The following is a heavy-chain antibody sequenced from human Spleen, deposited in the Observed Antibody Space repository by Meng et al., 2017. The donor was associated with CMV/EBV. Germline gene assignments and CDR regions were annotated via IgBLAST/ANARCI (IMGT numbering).Heavy chain of an antibody. Sequence: SETLSLTCTVSGGSISAYYWSWIRQPPGKGLEWIGYIYYGGSIDYNPSLKSRVTISVDTSKNQFSLKLSSVTAADTAVYYCARDLYGMDVWGQGTTVTVSS. CDR3: ARDLYGMDV. V-gene: IGHV4-59*12. CDR2: IYYGGSI. J-gene: IGHJ6*02. CDR1: GGSISAYY.